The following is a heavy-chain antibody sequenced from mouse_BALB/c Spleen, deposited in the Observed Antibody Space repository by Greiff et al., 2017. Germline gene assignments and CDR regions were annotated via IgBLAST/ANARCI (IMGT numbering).Heavy chain of an antibody. J-gene: IGHJ4*01. CDR2: ISYSGST. CDR1: GYSITSDYA. D-gene: IGHD2-3*01. Sequence: DVKLQESGPGLVKPSQSLSLTCTVTGYSITSDYAWNWIRQFPGNKLEWMGYISYSGSTSYNPSLKSRISITRDTSKNQFFLQLNSVTTEDTATYYCARGGYYEEGYYAMDYWGQGTSVTVSS. CDR3: ARGGYYEEGYYAMDY. V-gene: IGHV3-2*02.